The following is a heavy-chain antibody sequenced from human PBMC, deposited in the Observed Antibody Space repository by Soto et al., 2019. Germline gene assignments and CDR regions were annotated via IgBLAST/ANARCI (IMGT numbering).Heavy chain of an antibody. CDR2: ISYDGSNK. D-gene: IGHD3-9*01. CDR1: GFTFSSYG. Sequence: PGGSLRLSCAASGFTFSSYGMHWVRQAPGKGLEWVAVISYDGSNKYYADSVKGRFTISRDNSKSTLYLQMNSLRAEDTAVYYCAKDSAPRVIFGPFDYWGQGTLVTVSS. V-gene: IGHV3-30*18. J-gene: IGHJ4*02. CDR3: AKDSAPRVIFGPFDY.